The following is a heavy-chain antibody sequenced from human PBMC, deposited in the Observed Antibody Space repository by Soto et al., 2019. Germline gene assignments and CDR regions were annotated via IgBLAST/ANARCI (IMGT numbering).Heavy chain of an antibody. J-gene: IGHJ1*01. V-gene: IGHV1-69*02. Sequence: SVKVSCKASGGTFSSYTISWVRQAPGQGLEWMGRIIPILGIANYAQKFQGRVTITADKSTSTAYMELSSLRSEDTAVYYCARGSYYYHSLRYLCGQGTLVTVSS. CDR1: GGTFSSYT. CDR2: IIPILGIA. CDR3: ARGSYYYHSLRYL. D-gene: IGHD3-22*01.